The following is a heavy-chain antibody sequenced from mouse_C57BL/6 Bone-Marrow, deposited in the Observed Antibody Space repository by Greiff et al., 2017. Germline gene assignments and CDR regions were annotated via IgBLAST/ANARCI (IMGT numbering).Heavy chain of an antibody. D-gene: IGHD1-1*01. V-gene: IGHV2-2*01. Sequence: QVQLKESGPGLVQPSQSLSITCTVSGFSLTSYGVHWVRQSPGKGLEWLGVIWSGGSTDYNAAFISRLSISKDNSKSQVFFKMNSLQADDTAIYYCAKTTVVAKDYAMDYWGQGTSVTVSS. CDR3: AKTTVVAKDYAMDY. CDR1: GFSLTSYG. J-gene: IGHJ4*01. CDR2: IWSGGST.